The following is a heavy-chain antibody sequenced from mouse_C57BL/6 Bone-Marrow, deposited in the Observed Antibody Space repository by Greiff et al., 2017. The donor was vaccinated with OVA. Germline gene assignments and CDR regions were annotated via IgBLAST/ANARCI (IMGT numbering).Heavy chain of an antibody. CDR3: ARYGYDYVYAMDY. CDR1: GYTFTGYW. V-gene: IGHV1-9*01. D-gene: IGHD2-4*01. J-gene: IGHJ4*01. Sequence: VQLQQSGAELMKPGASVKLSCKATGYTFTGYWIEWVKQRPGHGLEWIGEILPGSGSTNYTEKFKGKATFTADTSSNTAYMQLSSLTTEDSAIYYCARYGYDYVYAMDYWGQGTSVTVSS. CDR2: ILPGSGST.